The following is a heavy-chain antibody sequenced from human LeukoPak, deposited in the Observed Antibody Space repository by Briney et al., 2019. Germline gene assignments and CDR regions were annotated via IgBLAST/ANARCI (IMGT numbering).Heavy chain of an antibody. J-gene: IGHJ5*02. CDR2: IYYSGST. V-gene: IGHV4-59*01. CDR3: ARAKAAAGTSWFDP. Sequence: SETLSLTCTVSCGSIRSYYWSWIRQPPGKGLEWIGYIYYSGSTNYNPSLKSRVTISVDTSKNQFSLKLSSVTAADTAVYYCARAKAAAGTSWFDPWGQGTLVTVSS. CDR1: CGSIRSYY. D-gene: IGHD6-13*01.